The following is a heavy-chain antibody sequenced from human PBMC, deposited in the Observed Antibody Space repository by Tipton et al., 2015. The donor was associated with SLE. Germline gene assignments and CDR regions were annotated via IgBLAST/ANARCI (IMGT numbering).Heavy chain of an antibody. J-gene: IGHJ6*03. CDR3: AKAVSWNFDYYYMDV. D-gene: IGHD1-7*01. CDR1: GVSFSIYA. Sequence: SLRLSCAASGVSFSIYAMNXVRQAPGKGLEWVSTITGSGGSTYYGDSVKGRFTISRDNSKNTLYLQMYSLRAEDTAVYYCAKAVSWNFDYYYMDVWGKGTTVTVSS. CDR2: ITGSGGST. V-gene: IGHV3-23*01.